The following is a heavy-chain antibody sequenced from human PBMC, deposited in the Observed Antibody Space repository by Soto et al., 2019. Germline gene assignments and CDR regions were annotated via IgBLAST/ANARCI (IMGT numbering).Heavy chain of an antibody. D-gene: IGHD4-17*01. CDR3: ARGIVSDYGDFGGLYDS. CDR1: GGSINNYA. CDR2: IIPIYGTA. Sequence: QVQLLQSGAEVRKPGSSVKVSCKAFGGSINNYALTWVRQAPGQGLEWMGGIIPIYGTANYAQKFRVRVTLTADEDTSTAYMELSSLRYEDTAVYYCARGIVSDYGDFGGLYDSWGQGTLVTVSS. J-gene: IGHJ4*02. V-gene: IGHV1-69*01.